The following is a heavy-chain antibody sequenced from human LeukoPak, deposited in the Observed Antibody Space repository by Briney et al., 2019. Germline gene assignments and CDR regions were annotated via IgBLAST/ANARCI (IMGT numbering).Heavy chain of an antibody. Sequence: SETLSLTCAVSGYSISSGYYWGWIRQPPGKGLEWIGSIYHSGSTYYNPSLKSRVTISVDTSKNQFPLKLSSVTAADTAVYYCARDQRLNSGSYSLHDAFDIWGQGTMVTVSS. V-gene: IGHV4-38-2*02. CDR2: IYHSGST. D-gene: IGHD1-26*01. CDR3: ARDQRLNSGSYSLHDAFDI. CDR1: GYSISSGYY. J-gene: IGHJ3*02.